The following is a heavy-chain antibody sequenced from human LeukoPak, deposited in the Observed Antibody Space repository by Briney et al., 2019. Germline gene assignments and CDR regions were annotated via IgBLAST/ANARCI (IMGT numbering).Heavy chain of an antibody. Sequence: GGSLRLSCAASGFTFSTYWMSWVRQAPGKGLEWVSAISGSGGSTYYADSVKGRFTISRDNSKNTLYLQMNSLRAEDTAVYYCAKDCSSTSCPVDYWGQGTLVTVSS. J-gene: IGHJ4*02. CDR3: AKDCSSTSCPVDY. CDR1: GFTFSTYW. V-gene: IGHV3-23*01. D-gene: IGHD2-2*01. CDR2: ISGSGGST.